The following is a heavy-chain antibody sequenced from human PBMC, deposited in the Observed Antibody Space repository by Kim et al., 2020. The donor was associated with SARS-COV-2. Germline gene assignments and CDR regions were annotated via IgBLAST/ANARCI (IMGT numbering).Heavy chain of an antibody. D-gene: IGHD2-15*01. CDR3: ATDRGGGSCYDY. V-gene: IGHV1-18*01. Sequence: NYAQKLQGRVTMTTDTSTSTAYMELRSLRSDDTAVYYCATDRGGGSCYDYWGQGTLVTVSS. J-gene: IGHJ4*02.